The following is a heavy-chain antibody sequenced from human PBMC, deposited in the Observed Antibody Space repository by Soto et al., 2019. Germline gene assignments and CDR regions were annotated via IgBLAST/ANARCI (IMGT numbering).Heavy chain of an antibody. Sequence: QVQLVQSGAEVKKPGSSVQVSCKASGGTFSSYTISWVRQAPGHGLEWMGRIIPILGIANYAQKFQGRVTMTADKSTSTDYMELSSLRSEDTAVYYCAVDLEYRSSGYYYMDVWGKGTTVTVSS. D-gene: IGHD6-6*01. CDR2: IIPILGIA. V-gene: IGHV1-69*02. CDR3: AVDLEYRSSGYYYMDV. CDR1: GGTFSSYT. J-gene: IGHJ6*03.